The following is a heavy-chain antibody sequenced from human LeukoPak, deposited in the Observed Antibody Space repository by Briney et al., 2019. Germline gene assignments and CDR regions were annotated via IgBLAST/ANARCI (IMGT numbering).Heavy chain of an antibody. Sequence: GASVTVSCKASGYTFTSHGISWVRQAPGQGLEWMGWISAYNGNTNYAQKLQGRVTMTTDTSTSTAYMELRSLRSDDTAVYYCARRPQEWELAGFDYWGQGTLVTVSS. J-gene: IGHJ4*02. CDR1: GYTFTSHG. D-gene: IGHD1-26*01. V-gene: IGHV1-18*01. CDR3: ARRPQEWELAGFDY. CDR2: ISAYNGNT.